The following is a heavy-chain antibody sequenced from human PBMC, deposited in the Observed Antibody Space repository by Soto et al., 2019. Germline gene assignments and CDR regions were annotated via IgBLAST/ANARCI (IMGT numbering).Heavy chain of an antibody. Sequence: QVQLQQWGAGPLRPLETLSLTCGVSGGSFVGYYWAWFRQSPGKGLEWIGEINDRGSINYNPSLKSRVSISVDTSKNHYSLNLRSVTAADTAVYYCARESHDILTGPPWVWYFDLWGRGTLVTVSS. CDR2: INDRGSI. CDR3: ARESHDILTGPPWVWYFDL. J-gene: IGHJ2*01. V-gene: IGHV4-34*01. D-gene: IGHD3-9*01. CDR1: GGSFVGYY.